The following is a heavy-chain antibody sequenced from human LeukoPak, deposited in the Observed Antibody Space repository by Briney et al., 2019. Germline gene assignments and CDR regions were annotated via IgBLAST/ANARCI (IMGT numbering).Heavy chain of an antibody. CDR2: ISGSGCST. J-gene: IGHJ4*02. D-gene: IGHD1-14*01. CDR3: ATSLAEYNPSFLDY. Sequence: RQAPGXGXEGGSPISGSGCSTYYAASVKSRFTISRDNSXNTLYLXMNSLRAEETAVYYCATSLAEYNPSFLDYWGQGTLVTVSS. V-gene: IGHV3-23*01.